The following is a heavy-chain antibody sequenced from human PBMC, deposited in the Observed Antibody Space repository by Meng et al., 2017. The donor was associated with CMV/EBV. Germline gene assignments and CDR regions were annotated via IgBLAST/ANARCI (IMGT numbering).Heavy chain of an antibody. CDR3: ARDRGRRSRVFDY. CDR1: GGTFSSYA. Sequence: QVQLVQSGAEVXXXXXXVKXSCKASGGTFSSYAISWVRQAPGQGLEWMGGIIPIFGTANYAQKFQGRVTITADESTSTAYMELSSLRSEDTAVYYCARDRGRRSRVFDYWGQGTLVTVSS. CDR2: IIPIFGTA. V-gene: IGHV1-69*12. D-gene: IGHD1-1*01. J-gene: IGHJ4*02.